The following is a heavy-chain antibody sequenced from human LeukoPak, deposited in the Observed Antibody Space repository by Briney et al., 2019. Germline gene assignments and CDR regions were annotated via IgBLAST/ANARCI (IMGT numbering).Heavy chain of an antibody. V-gene: IGHV1-18*01. Sequence: GSVQVSCQASGYTFTNYHISWVRQVPGQGLEWMGWISTNNGNTNYAQNLQGRVTMTKDTSTSTAYMELRSLRSDDTAVYYCALISYCTSVTCYFLDYWGQGTLVSVSS. D-gene: IGHD2-8*01. CDR1: GYTFTNYH. J-gene: IGHJ4*02. CDR3: ALISYCTSVTCYFLDY. CDR2: ISTNNGNT.